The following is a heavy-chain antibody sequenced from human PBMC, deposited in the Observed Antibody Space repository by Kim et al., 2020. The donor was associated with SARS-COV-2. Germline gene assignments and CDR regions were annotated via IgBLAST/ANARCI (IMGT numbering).Heavy chain of an antibody. J-gene: IGHJ4*02. V-gene: IGHV4-59*11. CDR2: VYYIGNT. CDR1: GGSIIPLY. D-gene: IGHD4-4*01. CDR3: ARVSVPTGYFDY. Sequence: SETLSLTCSVSGGSIIPLYWSWIRQPPGKALEWIGYVYYIGNTHYNPSLKSRATISVDTSKNQLSLDLSSVTAADTAIYYCARVSVPTGYFDYWGQGALVTVSS.